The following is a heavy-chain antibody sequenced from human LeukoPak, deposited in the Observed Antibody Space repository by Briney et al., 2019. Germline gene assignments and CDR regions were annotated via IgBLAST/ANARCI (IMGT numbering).Heavy chain of an antibody. D-gene: IGHD3-10*01. CDR3: AREGLYVVRGVIALDY. CDR1: GYTFTSYG. CDR2: ISAYNGNT. Sequence: ASEKVSCKASGYTFTSYGISWVRQAPGQGLEWMGWISAYNGNTNYAQKLQGRVTMTTDTSTSTAYMELRSLRSDDTAVYYCAREGLYVVRGVIALDYWGQGTLVTISS. V-gene: IGHV1-18*01. J-gene: IGHJ4*02.